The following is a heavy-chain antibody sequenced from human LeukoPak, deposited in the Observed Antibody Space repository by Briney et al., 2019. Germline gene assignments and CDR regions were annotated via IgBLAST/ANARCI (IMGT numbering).Heavy chain of an antibody. CDR2: MNPNSGNT. CDR1: GYTFTSYD. J-gene: IGHJ4*02. V-gene: IGHV1-8*01. CDR3: ARALGIVVVISAY. Sequence: ASVKVSCKASGYTFTSYDINWVRQATGQGLEWLGWMNPNSGNTGYAQKFQGRVTMTRNTSISTAYMELSSLRSEDTAVYYCARALGIVVVISAYWGQGTLVTVSS. D-gene: IGHD3-22*01.